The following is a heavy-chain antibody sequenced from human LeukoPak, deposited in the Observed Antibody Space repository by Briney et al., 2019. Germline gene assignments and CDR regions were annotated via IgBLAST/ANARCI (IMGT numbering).Heavy chain of an antibody. D-gene: IGHD1-26*01. CDR3: ARIHSASPYCFDY. Sequence: SETLSLTCTVSGGSISSYYWSWIRQPPGTGLEWIGNIFYTGSTKYSPSLESRVTLSVDTSKNQFSLKLTSVTAADTAVYYCARIHSASPYCFDYWGQGTLVTVSS. J-gene: IGHJ4*02. CDR2: IFYTGST. V-gene: IGHV4-59*08. CDR1: GGSISSYY.